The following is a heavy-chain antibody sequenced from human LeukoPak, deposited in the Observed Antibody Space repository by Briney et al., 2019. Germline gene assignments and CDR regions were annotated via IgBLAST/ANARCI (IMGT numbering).Heavy chain of an antibody. J-gene: IGHJ3*02. CDR3: ASPINYCGGDCYPNDAFDI. Sequence: GESLKISCKGSGYSFTSYWIGWVRQMPGKGLEWMGIIYPGDSDTRYSPSFQGQVTISADKSISTAYLQWSSLEASDTAMYYCASPINYCGGDCYPNDAFDIWGQGTMVTVSS. CDR2: IYPGDSDT. D-gene: IGHD2-21*02. CDR1: GYSFTSYW. V-gene: IGHV5-51*01.